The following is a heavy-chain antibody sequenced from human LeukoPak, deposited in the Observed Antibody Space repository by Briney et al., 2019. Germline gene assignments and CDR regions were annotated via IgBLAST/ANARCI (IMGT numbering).Heavy chain of an antibody. V-gene: IGHV3-74*01. Sequence: GGSLRLSCAASGFSFSHFWMHWVRQAPGKGLVWISRIKGDGISTNYADPVKGRFTISRDNAKNTVYLQMNSLRAEDTAVYYCARVNEAVAGTDYWGQGTLVTVSS. CDR1: GFSFSHFW. J-gene: IGHJ4*02. D-gene: IGHD6-19*01. CDR3: ARVNEAVAGTDY. CDR2: IKGDGIST.